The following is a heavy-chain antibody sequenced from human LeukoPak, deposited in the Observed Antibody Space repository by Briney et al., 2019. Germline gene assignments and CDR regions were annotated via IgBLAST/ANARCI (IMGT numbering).Heavy chain of an antibody. D-gene: IGHD4-23*01. V-gene: IGHV4-39*01. CDR3: ASGGNSFFGAFDI. CDR1: GGSISSSSYY. J-gene: IGHJ3*02. CDR2: IYYSGST. Sequence: SETLSLTCTVSGGSISSSSYYWGWIRQPPGKGLEWIESIYYSGSTYYNPSLKSRVTISVDTSKNQFSLKLSSVTAADTAVYYCASGGNSFFGAFDIWGQGTMVTVSS.